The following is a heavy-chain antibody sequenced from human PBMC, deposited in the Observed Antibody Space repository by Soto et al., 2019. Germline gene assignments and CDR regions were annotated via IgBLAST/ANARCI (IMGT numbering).Heavy chain of an antibody. V-gene: IGHV5-51*01. CDR3: ASTSIAAGVEAYNWFDP. D-gene: IGHD6-13*01. Sequence: EVQLVQSGAEVKKPGESLKISCKGSGYSFTSYWIGWVRQMPGKGLEWMGIIYPGDSDTRYSPSFPGQVTISADKSISTAYLQWSSLKASDTAMYYCASTSIAAGVEAYNWFDPWGQGTLVTVSP. CDR2: IYPGDSDT. CDR1: GYSFTSYW. J-gene: IGHJ5*02.